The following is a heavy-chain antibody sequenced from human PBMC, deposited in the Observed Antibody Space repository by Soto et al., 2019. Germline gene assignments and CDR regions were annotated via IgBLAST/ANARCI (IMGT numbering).Heavy chain of an antibody. CDR1: GFTFSSYG. J-gene: IGHJ5*02. Sequence: QVPLVESGGGVVQPGRSPRLSCAASGFTFSSYGMHWVRQAPGKGLEWVAVISYDGSNKYYADSVKGRFTISRDNSKNTLYLQMNSLRAEDTAVYYCATHDVGFGEPEGFDPWGQGTLVTVSS. D-gene: IGHD3-10*01. CDR2: ISYDGSNK. CDR3: ATHDVGFGEPEGFDP. V-gene: IGHV3-30*03.